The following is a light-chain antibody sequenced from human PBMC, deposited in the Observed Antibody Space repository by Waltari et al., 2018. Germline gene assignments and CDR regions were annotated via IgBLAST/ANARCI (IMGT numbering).Light chain of an antibody. Sequence: AIQMTQSPSSLSASVGDRVTISCRASQGIGNDLGWYQQKPGTAPKLLIYAASTLPSGVPSRFSGSGSGTDFTLTISSLQPEDFATYYCQQSYVTPRTFGQGTKLDIK. CDR3: QQSYVTPRT. V-gene: IGKV1-6*02. CDR2: AAS. CDR1: QGIGND. J-gene: IGKJ2*01.